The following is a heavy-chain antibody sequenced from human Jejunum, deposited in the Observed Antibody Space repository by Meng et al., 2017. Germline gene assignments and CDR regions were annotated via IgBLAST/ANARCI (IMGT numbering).Heavy chain of an antibody. Sequence: QVQLVQSGAEVKRPGASVKVTCKASGYTFTGYSLHWVRQAPGQGLEWMGRINPGGGTNYAQKFQDRVTMTWDTSITTAYMELTWLTSDDTAVYYCAKDEGTTTAFDHWGQGTLVTVSS. CDR1: GYTFTGYS. D-gene: IGHD1-26*01. CDR3: AKDEGTTTAFDH. CDR2: INPGGGT. J-gene: IGHJ4*02. V-gene: IGHV1-2*06.